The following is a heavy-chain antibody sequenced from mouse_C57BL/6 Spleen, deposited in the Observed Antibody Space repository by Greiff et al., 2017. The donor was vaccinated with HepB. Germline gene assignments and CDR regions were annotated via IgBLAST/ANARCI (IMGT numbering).Heavy chain of an antibody. D-gene: IGHD2-10*02. J-gene: IGHJ4*01. Sequence: VQLVESGGGLVKPGGSLKLSCAASGFTFSSYAMSWVRQTPEKRLEWVATISDGGSYTYYPDNVKGRFTISRDNAKNNLYLQMSHLKSEDTAMYYCARANPRAMDYWGQGTSVTVSS. V-gene: IGHV5-4*01. CDR1: GFTFSSYA. CDR3: ARANPRAMDY. CDR2: ISDGGSYT.